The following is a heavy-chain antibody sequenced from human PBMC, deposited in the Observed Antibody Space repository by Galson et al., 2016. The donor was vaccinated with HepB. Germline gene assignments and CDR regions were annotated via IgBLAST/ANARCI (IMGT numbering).Heavy chain of an antibody. V-gene: IGHV3-30*03. CDR3: AGAFDF. D-gene: IGHD3-16*01. J-gene: IGHJ4*02. CDR1: GFTFNTYG. Sequence: SLRLSCAVSGFTFNTYGMNWVRQAPGKGPDWVAVISNDGNNKYYADSVKGRFTISRDNSKNTLYLQMNSLRPEDTSLYYCAGAFDFWGQGTLVTVSS. CDR2: ISNDGNNK.